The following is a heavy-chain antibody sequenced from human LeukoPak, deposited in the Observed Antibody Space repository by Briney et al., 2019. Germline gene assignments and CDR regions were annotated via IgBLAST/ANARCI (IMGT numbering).Heavy chain of an antibody. CDR2: ISSSSSYI. V-gene: IGHV3-21*01. CDR1: GFTFSSYS. Sequence: PGGSLRLSCAASGFTFSSYSMNWVRQAPGKGLEWVSSISSSSSYIYYADSVKGRFTISRDNAKNTLYLQMNSLRAEDTAVYYCARGGHYGPKGSFDIWGQGTMVTVSS. D-gene: IGHD4-17*01. CDR3: ARGGHYGPKGSFDI. J-gene: IGHJ3*02.